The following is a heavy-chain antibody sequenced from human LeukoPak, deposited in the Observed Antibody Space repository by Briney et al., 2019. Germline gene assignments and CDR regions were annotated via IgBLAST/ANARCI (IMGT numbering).Heavy chain of an antibody. J-gene: IGHJ3*02. CDR2: IYYSGST. CDR3: GRPLSYYSDSSGDDAFDI. Sequence: SETLSLTCTVSGGSVSSYYWSWIRQPPGKGLEWIGYIYYSGSTNYNPSLKSRVTISVDTSKNQFSLKLSSVTAADTAVYYCGRPLSYYSDSSGDDAFDIWGQGTMVTVSS. D-gene: IGHD3-22*01. V-gene: IGHV4-59*08. CDR1: GGSVSSYY.